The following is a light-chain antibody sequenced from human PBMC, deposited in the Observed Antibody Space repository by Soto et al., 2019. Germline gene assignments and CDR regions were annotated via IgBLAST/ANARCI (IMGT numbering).Light chain of an antibody. Sequence: QSALAQPPSASGSPGQSVAISCTGTSSDVGGYNYVSWYQQHPSKAPKLMIYEVNKRPSGVPDRFSGSKSGNTASLTVSGLQAEDEADYYCSSYAGSRNVFGTGTKVTV. CDR3: SSYAGSRNV. CDR2: EVN. V-gene: IGLV2-8*01. J-gene: IGLJ1*01. CDR1: SSDVGGYNY.